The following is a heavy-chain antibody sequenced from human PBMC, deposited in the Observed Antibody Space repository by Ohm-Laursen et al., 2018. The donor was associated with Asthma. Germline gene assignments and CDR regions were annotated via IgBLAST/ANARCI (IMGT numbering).Heavy chain of an antibody. D-gene: IGHD5-24*01. CDR1: GGTFSSYA. V-gene: IGHV1-69*13. CDR3: AREATPRSWFDP. CDR2: IIPIFGTA. J-gene: IGHJ5*02. Sequence: SVKVSCKASGGTFSSYAISWVRQAPGQGLEWMGGIIPIFGTANYAQKFQGRVTITADESTSTAYMELSSLRSEDTAVYYCAREATPRSWFDPWGQGTLVTVSS.